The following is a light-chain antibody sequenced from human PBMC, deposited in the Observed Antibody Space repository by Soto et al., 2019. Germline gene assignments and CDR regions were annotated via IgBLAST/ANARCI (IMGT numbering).Light chain of an antibody. CDR3: SAWDDSLSGVL. CDR1: SSNIGSNY. J-gene: IGLJ2*01. V-gene: IGLV1-47*01. Sequence: QSVLTQPPSVSGTPGQRVTISCSGSSSNIGSNYVYWYQQIPRTAPKLLIYRNDQRPSGVPDRFSGSKSGTSASLAISGLRSDDEADYYCSAWDDSLSGVLFGGGTKLTVL. CDR2: RND.